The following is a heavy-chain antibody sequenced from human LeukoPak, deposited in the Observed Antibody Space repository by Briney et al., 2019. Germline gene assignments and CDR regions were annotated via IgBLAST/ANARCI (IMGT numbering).Heavy chain of an antibody. CDR2: INPNSGGT. J-gene: IGHJ4*02. CDR3: ATAEVVTAIQQLNY. V-gene: IGHV1-2*02. CDR1: GYTFTGYY. D-gene: IGHD2-21*02. Sequence: ASVKVSCKASGYTFTGYYMHWVRQAPGQGLEWMGWINPNSGGTNYAQKFQGRVTMTEDTSTDTAYMELSSLRSEDTAVYYCATAEVVTAIQQLNYWGQGTLVTVSS.